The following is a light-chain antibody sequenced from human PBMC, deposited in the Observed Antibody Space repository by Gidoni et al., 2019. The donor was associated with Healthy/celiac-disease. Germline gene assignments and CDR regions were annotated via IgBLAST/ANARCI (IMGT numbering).Light chain of an antibody. CDR3: QQYNNWPPGT. CDR2: GAS. J-gene: IGKJ1*01. Sequence: EIVMTQSPATLSVSPGERATLACSASQSVSSNLAWYQQKPGQAPRLLIYGASTRATGSPARFSGSGSGTEFTLTISSLQSEDFAVYYCQQYNNWPPGTFGQGTKVEIK. CDR1: QSVSSN. V-gene: IGKV3-15*01.